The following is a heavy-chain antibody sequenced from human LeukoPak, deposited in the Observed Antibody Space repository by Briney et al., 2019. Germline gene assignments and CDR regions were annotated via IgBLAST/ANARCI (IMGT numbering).Heavy chain of an antibody. Sequence: GRSLRLSCAASGFTFSSYAMHWVRQAPGKGLEWVAVISYDGSNKYYADSVKSRFTISRDNSKNTLYLQMNSLRAEDTAVYYCARDRDYYDSSGYYSPGDYWGQGTLVTVSS. V-gene: IGHV3-30-3*01. CDR3: ARDRDYYDSSGYYSPGDY. D-gene: IGHD3-22*01. CDR2: ISYDGSNK. CDR1: GFTFSSYA. J-gene: IGHJ4*02.